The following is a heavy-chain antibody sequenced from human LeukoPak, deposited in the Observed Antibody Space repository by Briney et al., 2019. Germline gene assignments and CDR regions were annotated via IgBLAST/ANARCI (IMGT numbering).Heavy chain of an antibody. CDR2: ISWNSGSI. CDR1: GFTLDDYA. J-gene: IGHJ3*02. V-gene: IGHV3-9*01. D-gene: IGHD3-10*01. Sequence: GGSLRLSCAASGFTLDDYAMHLVRHAPGKGLEWVSGISWNSGSIGYADSVKGRFTISRDNAKNSLYLQMNSLRAEDTALYYCAFGGSGHAFDIWGQGTMVTVSS. CDR3: AFGGSGHAFDI.